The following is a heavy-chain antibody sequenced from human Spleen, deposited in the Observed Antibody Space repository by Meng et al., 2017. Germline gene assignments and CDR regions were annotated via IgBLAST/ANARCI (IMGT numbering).Heavy chain of an antibody. J-gene: IGHJ4*02. V-gene: IGHV3-23*01. D-gene: IGHD2-15*01. CDR1: GFTFSSYA. CDR3: AKDPHHCSGGSCYVVRRSVFDY. Sequence: GESLKISCAASGFTFSSYAMSWVRQAPGKGLEWVSAISGSGGSTYYADSVKGRFTISRDNSKNTLYLQMNSLRAEDTAVYYCAKDPHHCSGGSCYVVRRSVFDYWGQGTLVTVSS. CDR2: ISGSGGST.